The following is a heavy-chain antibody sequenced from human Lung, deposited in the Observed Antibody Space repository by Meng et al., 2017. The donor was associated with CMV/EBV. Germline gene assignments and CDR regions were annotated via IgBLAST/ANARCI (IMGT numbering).Heavy chain of an antibody. CDR2: IRNDGSNK. Sequence: GGSLRLSCAASGFNFNNYGMHWVRQAPGKGLEWVSFIRNDGSNKYYADSARGRFTVSRDNSKNTVFLQMTSLRPDDTATYYCAKSRRWDQGWYFDLWGRGTLVTVSS. J-gene: IGHJ2*01. CDR1: GFNFNNYG. CDR3: AKSRRWDQGWYFDL. D-gene: IGHD5-24*01. V-gene: IGHV3-30*02.